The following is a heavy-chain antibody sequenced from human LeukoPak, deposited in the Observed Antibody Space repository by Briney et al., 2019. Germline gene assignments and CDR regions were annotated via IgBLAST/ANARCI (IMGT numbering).Heavy chain of an antibody. CDR2: IKGDGIST. Sequence: GGSLRLSCAASGFDFSSNWMHWVRHAPGQGLVWVSRIKGDGISTNYADSVKGRFTISRDIAKNTLYLQMNSLRAEDTGVYYCAKAHYGSIDYWGRETLVTVSS. CDR1: GFDFSSNW. CDR3: AKAHYGSIDY. J-gene: IGHJ4*02. V-gene: IGHV3-74*01. D-gene: IGHD1-26*01.